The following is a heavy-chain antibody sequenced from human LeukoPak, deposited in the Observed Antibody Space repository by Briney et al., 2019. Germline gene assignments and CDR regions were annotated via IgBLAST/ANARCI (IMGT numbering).Heavy chain of an antibody. V-gene: IGHV4-59*08. CDR1: GGSISTYY. J-gene: IGHJ4*02. Sequence: SETLSLTCTVSGGSISTYYWSWIRQPPGKGLEWIGYIYYSGSTNYNPSLKSRVTISVDTSKNQFSLKLSSVTAADTAAYYCARHAGPAWFGELSYWGQGTLVTVSS. CDR3: ARHAGPAWFGELSY. CDR2: IYYSGST. D-gene: IGHD3-10*01.